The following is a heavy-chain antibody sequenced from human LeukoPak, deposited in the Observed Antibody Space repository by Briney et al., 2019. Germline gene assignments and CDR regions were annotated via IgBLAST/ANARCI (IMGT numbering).Heavy chain of an antibody. D-gene: IGHD3-22*01. J-gene: IGHJ4*02. Sequence: GASVKVSCKASGYTFTSYYMHWVRQAPGQGLEWMGWINPNSGGTNYAQKFQGRVTMTRDTSISTAYMELSRLRSDDTAVYYCARVRSRTTYYDSSGYSFDYWGQGTLVTVSS. CDR1: GYTFTSYY. CDR2: INPNSGGT. CDR3: ARVRSRTTYYDSSGYSFDY. V-gene: IGHV1-2*02.